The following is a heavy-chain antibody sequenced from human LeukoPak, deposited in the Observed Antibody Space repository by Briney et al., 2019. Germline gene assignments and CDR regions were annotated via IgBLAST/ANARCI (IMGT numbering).Heavy chain of an antibody. D-gene: IGHD2-15*01. Sequence: PGGSLRLSCAASGFTFSSYWMSWVRQAPGKGLEWVANIKQDGSEKYYVDSVKGRFTISRDNSKNTLYLQMNSLRAEDTAVYYCAKPRYCSGGSCYSGWFDPWGQGTLVTVSS. CDR2: IKQDGSEK. J-gene: IGHJ5*02. V-gene: IGHV3-7*03. CDR3: AKPRYCSGGSCYSGWFDP. CDR1: GFTFSSYW.